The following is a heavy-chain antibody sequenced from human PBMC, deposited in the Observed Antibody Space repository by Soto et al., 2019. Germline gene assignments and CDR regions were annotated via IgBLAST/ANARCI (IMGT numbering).Heavy chain of an antibody. CDR1: GYSISSGGYY. CDR2: IYSNGYT. Sequence: SETLSLTCTVSGYSISSGGYYWSWIRQLPGKGLEWIGYIYSNGYTYYNPSLKSRVTISVDTSKNQFSLKLSSVTAADTAVYYCARSMTTVVTLDYWGQGTLVTVSS. J-gene: IGHJ4*02. CDR3: ARSMTTVVTLDY. D-gene: IGHD4-17*01. V-gene: IGHV4-30-4*08.